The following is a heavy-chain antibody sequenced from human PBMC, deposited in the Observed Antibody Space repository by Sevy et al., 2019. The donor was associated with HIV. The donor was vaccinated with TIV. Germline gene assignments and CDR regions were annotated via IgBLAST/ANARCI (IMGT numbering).Heavy chain of an antibody. CDR2: IKQDGSEK. J-gene: IGHJ4*02. Sequence: GGSLRLSCAGSGFSFSSYWMSWVRQAPGKGLEWVANIKQDGSEKYYVDSVKGRFTISRDNAKNSLYLQMNSLRVEDTAVYFCAKLGFYYDSSAYDYFDYWGQGTLVTVSS. CDR1: GFSFSSYW. CDR3: AKLGFYYDSSAYDYFDY. D-gene: IGHD3-22*01. V-gene: IGHV3-7*01.